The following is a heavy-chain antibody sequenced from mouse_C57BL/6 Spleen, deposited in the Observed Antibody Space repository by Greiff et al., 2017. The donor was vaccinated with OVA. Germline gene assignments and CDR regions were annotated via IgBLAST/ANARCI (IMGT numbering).Heavy chain of an antibody. Sequence: VKLQESGSELRSPGSSVKLSFKDLDSEVFPFAFMSWVRHKPVHGFEWIGGILTSIGRTIYGEKFEDKATLDADTLSNTAYLELNCLTSEDSAIYYCARKTTGWYFDVWGTGTTVTVSS. CDR2: ILTSIGRT. CDR1: DSEVFPFAF. J-gene: IGHJ1*03. CDR3: ARKTTGWYFDV. D-gene: IGHD1-1*01. V-gene: IGHV15-2*01.